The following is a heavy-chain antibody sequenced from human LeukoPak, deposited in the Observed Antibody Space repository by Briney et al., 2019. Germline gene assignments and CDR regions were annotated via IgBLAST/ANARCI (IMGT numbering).Heavy chain of an antibody. CDR2: MNRNSANT. CDR3: ARGRTRSSTSCLGY. J-gene: IGHJ4*02. V-gene: IGHV1-8*03. CDR1: GYTFTSYD. Sequence: ASVKVSCKASGYTFTSYDLDWVRQATRQGLEWMGWMNRNSANTGYAQKFQGRVTITRNTSISTAYMELSSLRSEDTAVYYCARGRTRSSTSCLGYWGQGTLLTVSS. D-gene: IGHD2-2*01.